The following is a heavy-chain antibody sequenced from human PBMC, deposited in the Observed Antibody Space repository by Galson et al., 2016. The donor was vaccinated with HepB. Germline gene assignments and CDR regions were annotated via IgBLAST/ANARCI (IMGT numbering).Heavy chain of an antibody. J-gene: IGHJ4*02. D-gene: IGHD1-26*01. CDR1: GFIFRNYW. Sequence: SLRLSCAASGFIFRNYWMTWVRQAPGKGLEWVANINRDGSEKYYMHSVRGRFTISRDSAKNLVFLQMNSLRAEDPAVYHCARAMSGSYDFWGQGILVTVSS. CDR2: INRDGSEK. CDR3: ARAMSGSYDF. V-gene: IGHV3-7*03.